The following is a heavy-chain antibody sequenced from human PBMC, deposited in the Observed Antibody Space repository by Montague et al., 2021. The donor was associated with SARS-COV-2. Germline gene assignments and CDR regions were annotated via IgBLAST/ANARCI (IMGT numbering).Heavy chain of an antibody. D-gene: IGHD5-24*01. J-gene: IGHJ4*02. CDR1: GGSIDSSSYH. CDR2: IYYSGSTS. CDR3: ARYRRDGSYFLDY. V-gene: IGHV4-39*01. Sequence: SETLSLTCTVSGGSIDSSSYHWDWIRQSPGKGLEWIGSIYYSGSTSYYNPSLKSRVTISADTSKNQFSLKLTSVTVADTAVYYCARYRRDGSYFLDYWGQGTLVTVSS.